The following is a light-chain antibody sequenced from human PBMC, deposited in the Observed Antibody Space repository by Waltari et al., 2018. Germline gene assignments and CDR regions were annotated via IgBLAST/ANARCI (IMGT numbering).Light chain of an antibody. Sequence: IQLTQSPFSLSASVGARVTITCRASQDSSTHLAWYQQKPGTAPKLLIYTASTLESGVPSRFSGSGSGTDFALAISSLQPEDFGTYYCQQLISYPLTFGPGTKVGIK. V-gene: IGKV1-9*01. J-gene: IGKJ3*01. CDR3: QQLISYPLT. CDR2: TAS. CDR1: QDSSTH.